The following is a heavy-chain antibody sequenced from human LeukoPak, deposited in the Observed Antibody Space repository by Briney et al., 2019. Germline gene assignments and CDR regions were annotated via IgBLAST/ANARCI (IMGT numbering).Heavy chain of an antibody. J-gene: IGHJ4*02. Sequence: ASVKVSCKVSGYTLTELSMHWVRQAPGKGLEWMGGFDPEDGETIYAQKFQGRVTMTRNTSISTAYMELSSLTSEDTAVYFCARGVRDASGYYYSDFWGQGTLVTVSS. CDR2: FDPEDGET. D-gene: IGHD3-22*01. V-gene: IGHV1-24*01. CDR1: GYTLTELS. CDR3: ARGVRDASGYYYSDF.